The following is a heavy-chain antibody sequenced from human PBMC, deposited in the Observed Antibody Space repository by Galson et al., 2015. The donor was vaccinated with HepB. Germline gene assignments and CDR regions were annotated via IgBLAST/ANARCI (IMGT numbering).Heavy chain of an antibody. D-gene: IGHD6-19*01. CDR3: ARGGGSSGWYSHHVNY. J-gene: IGHJ4*02. CDR2: INPNNGGT. Sequence: SVKVSCKASGYTFTGYYMHWVRQAPGQGLEWMGRINPNNGGTNYAQKFQGRVTMTRDTSISTAYMELSRLRSDDTAVYYCARGGGSSGWYSHHVNYWGQGTLVTVSS. CDR1: GYTFTGYY. V-gene: IGHV1-2*06.